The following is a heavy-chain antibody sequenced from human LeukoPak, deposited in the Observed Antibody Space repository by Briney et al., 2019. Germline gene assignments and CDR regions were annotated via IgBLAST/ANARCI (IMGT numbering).Heavy chain of an antibody. V-gene: IGHV5-51*01. CDR1: GYSFTTYW. Sequence: PGESLKISCKGSGYSFTTYWIGWVRQMPGKGLEWMGIIYPGDSDTRYSPSFRGQVTTSADKSISTAYLQWCSMKASDTAMYYCARLPNWNEGFDPWGQGTLVTVSS. CDR2: IYPGDSDT. D-gene: IGHD1-1*01. CDR3: ARLPNWNEGFDP. J-gene: IGHJ5*02.